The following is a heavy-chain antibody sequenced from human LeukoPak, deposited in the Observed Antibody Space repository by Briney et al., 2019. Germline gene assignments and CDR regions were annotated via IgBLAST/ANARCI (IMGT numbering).Heavy chain of an antibody. CDR1: GFTFSGSN. D-gene: IGHD5-12*01. CDR2: IRSKVNRYAT. J-gene: IGHJ4*02. V-gene: IGHV3-73*01. Sequence: GGSLRLSCAASGFTFSGSNIHWVRQASGKGLEWVGRIRSKVNRYATTYAASVEGRFTISRDDSKNTAFLRMNSLKTEDTAVYYCTSSGGGYINAGTDFWGQGTPVTVSS. CDR3: TSSGGGYINAGTDF.